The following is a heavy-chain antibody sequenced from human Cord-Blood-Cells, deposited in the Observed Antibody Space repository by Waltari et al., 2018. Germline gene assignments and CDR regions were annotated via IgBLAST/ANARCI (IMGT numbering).Heavy chain of an antibody. CDR3: ARGGAYYYGSWSYNY. V-gene: IGHV4-34*01. CDR1: GGSFSGYY. D-gene: IGHD3-10*01. CDR2: IHHSGST. J-gene: IGHJ4*02. Sequence: QVQLQQWGAGLLKPSETLSLTCAVYGGSFSGYYWSWIPRPPGKGLEWIGEIHHSGSTNHDPSLKSRGTISVDTSKNQFALKLSSVTAADTAVYYCARGGAYYYGSWSYNYWGQGTLVTVSS.